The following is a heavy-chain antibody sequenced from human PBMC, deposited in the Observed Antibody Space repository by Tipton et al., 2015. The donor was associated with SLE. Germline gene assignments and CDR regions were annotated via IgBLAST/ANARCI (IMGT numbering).Heavy chain of an antibody. CDR3: AKGRAAAGADAFDI. Sequence: SLRLSCAASGFTFSSYAMSWVRQAPGKGLEWVSGISWNSGSIGYADSVKGRFTISRDNAKNSLYLQMNSLRAEDTALYYCAKGRAAAGADAFDIWGQGTMVTVSS. CDR1: GFTFSSYA. V-gene: IGHV3-9*01. J-gene: IGHJ3*02. CDR2: ISWNSGSI. D-gene: IGHD6-13*01.